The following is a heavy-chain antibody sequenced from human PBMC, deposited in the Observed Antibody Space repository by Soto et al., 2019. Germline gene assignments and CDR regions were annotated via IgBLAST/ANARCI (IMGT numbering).Heavy chain of an antibody. CDR2: ISKDGSHS. V-gene: IGHV3-30*03. CDR1: GFNFRTYG. Sequence: QVQLVESGGGVGQPGRSQRLSCAASGFNFRTYGIHWVRQAPGKGLEWVALISKDGSHSYYAHSVKGRFTTSRDNSQNKAFLQVNSLRADDTAVYFCARGTDYADLGNAEYFHPWGQGTLVTVSS. D-gene: IGHD4-17*01. J-gene: IGHJ1*01. CDR3: ARGTDYADLGNAEYFHP.